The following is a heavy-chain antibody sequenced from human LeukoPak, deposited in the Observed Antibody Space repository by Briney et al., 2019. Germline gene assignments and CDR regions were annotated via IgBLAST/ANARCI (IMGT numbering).Heavy chain of an antibody. CDR3: ALGHYCGGDCYSAYAFDF. CDR2: INPSGGST. J-gene: IGHJ3*01. D-gene: IGHD2-21*02. Sequence: VASVKVSCKASGYTFTSIYTHGVRHAPGQGLEWRGKINPSGGSTNYAQKFQGTDTMTRYTSTSTVYRELSSLRSEDTSVYSGALGHYCGGDCYSAYAFDFWGQGTMVTVSS. V-gene: IGHV1-46*01. CDR1: GYTFTSIY.